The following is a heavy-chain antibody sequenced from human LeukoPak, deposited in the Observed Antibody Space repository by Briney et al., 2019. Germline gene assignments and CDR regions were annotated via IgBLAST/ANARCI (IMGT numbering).Heavy chain of an antibody. Sequence: PSGTLSLTCAVSGGSISSSNWWSWVRQPPGKGLEWIGEIYHSGSTNYNPSLKSRVTISVDTSKNQFSLKLSSVTAADAAVYYCARDFAARGYYYDSSGYYPRDYWGQGTLVTVSS. V-gene: IGHV4-4*02. CDR1: GGSISSSNW. CDR2: IYHSGST. D-gene: IGHD3-22*01. CDR3: ARDFAARGYYYDSSGYYPRDY. J-gene: IGHJ4*02.